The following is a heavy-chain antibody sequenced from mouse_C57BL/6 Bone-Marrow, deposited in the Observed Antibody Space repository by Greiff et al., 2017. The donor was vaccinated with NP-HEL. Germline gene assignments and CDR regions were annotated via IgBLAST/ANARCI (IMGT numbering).Heavy chain of an antibody. V-gene: IGHV5-6*01. D-gene: IGHD4-1*01. J-gene: IGHJ3*01. Sequence: EVNVVESGGDLVKPGGSLKLSCAASGFTFSSYGMSWVRQTPDKRLEWVATISSGGSYTYYPDSVKGRFTISRDNAKNTLYLQMSSLKSEDTAMYYCANVGRGFAYWGQGTLVTVSA. CDR2: ISSGGSYT. CDR3: ANVGRGFAY. CDR1: GFTFSSYG.